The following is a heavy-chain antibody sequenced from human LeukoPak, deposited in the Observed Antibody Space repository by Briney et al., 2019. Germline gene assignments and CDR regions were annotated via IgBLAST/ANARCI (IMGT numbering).Heavy chain of an antibody. Sequence: SETLSLTCTVSGGSISSYYWSWIRQPPGKGLEWIGYIYYSGSTNYNPSLKSRVTISVDTSKNLFSLKLSSVTAADTAVYYCARLKYYYDSSAPFDYWGQGTLVTVSS. CDR1: GGSISSYY. J-gene: IGHJ4*02. CDR3: ARLKYYYDSSAPFDY. D-gene: IGHD3-22*01. V-gene: IGHV4-59*08. CDR2: IYYSGST.